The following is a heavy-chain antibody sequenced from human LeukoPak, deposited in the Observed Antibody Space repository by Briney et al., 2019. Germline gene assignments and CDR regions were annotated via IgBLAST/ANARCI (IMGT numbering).Heavy chain of an antibody. D-gene: IGHD5-18*01. CDR2: IYSGGST. Sequence: PGGSLRLSCAASGFTVSSNYMSWVRQAPGKGLEWVSVIYSGGSTYYADSVKGRFTISRDNSKNTLYLQMNSLRAEDTAVYYCAREGDTVDTAMATHFDYWGQGTLVTVSS. J-gene: IGHJ4*02. CDR3: AREGDTVDTAMATHFDY. CDR1: GFTVSSNY. V-gene: IGHV3-53*01.